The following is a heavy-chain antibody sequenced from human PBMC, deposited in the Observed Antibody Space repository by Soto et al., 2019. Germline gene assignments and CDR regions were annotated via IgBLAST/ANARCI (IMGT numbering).Heavy chain of an antibody. D-gene: IGHD3-22*01. CDR3: ARDRVTIIVPVFRWFDP. J-gene: IGHJ5*02. CDR1: GFTFSSYS. CDR2: ISSSSSYI. Sequence: EVQLVESGGGLVKPGGSLRLSCAASGFTFSSYSMNWVRQAPGKGLEWVSSISSSSSYIYYADSVKGRFTISRDNAKNSLYLQMNRLRAEDTAVYYCARDRVTIIVPVFRWFDPWGQGTLVTVSS. V-gene: IGHV3-21*01.